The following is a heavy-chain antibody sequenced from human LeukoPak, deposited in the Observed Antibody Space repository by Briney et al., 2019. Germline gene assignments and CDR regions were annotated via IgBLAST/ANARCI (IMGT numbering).Heavy chain of an antibody. Sequence: PGGSLRLSCAPSGFTFSVYSMNWVPPAPGKGRECVSSISASGSYIFYADSVKGRFTSSSHNAETALYLQMNNLRAEYTAVYYCTRIFRLADGGGRGTLVTVSS. CDR1: GFTFSVYS. CDR3: TRIFRLADG. CDR2: ISASGSYI. D-gene: IGHD2-21*01. V-gene: IGHV3-21*01. J-gene: IGHJ4*02.